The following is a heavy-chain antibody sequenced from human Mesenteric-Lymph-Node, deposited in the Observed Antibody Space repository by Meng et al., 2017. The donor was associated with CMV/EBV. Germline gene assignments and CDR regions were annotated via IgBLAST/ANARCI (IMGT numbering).Heavy chain of an antibody. CDR2: MNPNSGNT. Sequence: ASVKVSCKASGGTFSSYVISWVRQAPGQGLEWMGWMNPNSGNTGYAQKFQGRVSMTSSTSLSTAYMELSSLRSEDTAVYYCVRGGYCSSANCYPFDSWGRGTLVTVSS. V-gene: IGHV1-8*02. D-gene: IGHD2-2*01. CDR3: VRGGYCSSANCYPFDS. J-gene: IGHJ4*02. CDR1: GGTFSSYV.